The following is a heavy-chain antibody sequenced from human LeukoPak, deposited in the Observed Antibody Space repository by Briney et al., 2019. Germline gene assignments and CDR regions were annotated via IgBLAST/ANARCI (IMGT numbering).Heavy chain of an antibody. D-gene: IGHD3-3*01. V-gene: IGHV3-7*01. Sequence: PGGSLRLSCAASGFTFSSYWMSWVRQAPGKGLEWVANIKQDGSEKYYVDSVKGRFTISRDNAKNSLYLQMNSLRAEDTAVYYCARARLEWLLFHYMDVRGKGTTVTVSS. CDR3: ARARLEWLLFHYMDV. J-gene: IGHJ6*03. CDR1: GFTFSSYW. CDR2: IKQDGSEK.